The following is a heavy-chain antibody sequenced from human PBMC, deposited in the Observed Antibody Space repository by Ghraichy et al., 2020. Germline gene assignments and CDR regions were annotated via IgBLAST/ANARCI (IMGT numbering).Heavy chain of an antibody. J-gene: IGHJ2*01. CDR3: ARGWLQSNWYFDL. D-gene: IGHD5-24*01. V-gene: IGHV3-7*03. Sequence: SLNISCAASGFTFSSYWMSWVRQAPGKGLEWVANIKQDGSEKYYVDSVKGRFIISRDNAKNSLYLQMNSLRAEDTAVYYCARGWLQSNWYFDLWGRGTLVIVSS. CDR2: IKQDGSEK. CDR1: GFTFSSYW.